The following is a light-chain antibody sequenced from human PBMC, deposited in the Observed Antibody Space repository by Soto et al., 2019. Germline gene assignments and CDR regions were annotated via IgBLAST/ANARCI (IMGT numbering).Light chain of an antibody. Sequence: QSALTQPASVSGSPGQSITISCTGTSSDVGSYNLVSWYQQHPGKAPKLMIYEGSKRPSGVSNRFSGSKSGNTASLTISGLQAEDAADYSCCSYAGRSTWVFGGGTKLTVL. J-gene: IGLJ3*02. V-gene: IGLV2-23*01. CDR3: CSYAGRSTWV. CDR1: SSDVGSYNL. CDR2: EGS.